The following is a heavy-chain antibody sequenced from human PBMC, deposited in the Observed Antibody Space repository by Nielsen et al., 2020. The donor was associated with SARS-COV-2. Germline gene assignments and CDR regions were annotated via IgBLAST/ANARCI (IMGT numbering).Heavy chain of an antibody. J-gene: IGHJ6*03. V-gene: IGHV3-74*01. CDR1: GFTFSRYA. CDR3: AREVGSAAYYYMDV. CDR2: INSDGSST. Sequence: GGSLRLSCAASGFTFSRYAMTWVRHAPGKGLVWVSRINSDGSSTRYADSVKGRFTISRDNAKNTLYLQMNSLRAEDTAVYYCAREVGSAAYYYMDVWGKGTTVTVSS. D-gene: IGHD2-15*01.